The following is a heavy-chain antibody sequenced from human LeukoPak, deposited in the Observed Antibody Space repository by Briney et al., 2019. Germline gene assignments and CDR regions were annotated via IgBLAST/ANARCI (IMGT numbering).Heavy chain of an antibody. CDR2: ISGSGGST. Sequence: PGGSLRLSCAASGFTFSSYAMSWVRQAPGKGLEWVSAISGSGGSTYYADSVKGRFTISRDNSKNTLYPQMNSLRAEDTAVYYCAKMGFGELPSNWFDPWGQGTLVTVSS. V-gene: IGHV3-23*01. CDR1: GFTFSSYA. CDR3: AKMGFGELPSNWFDP. J-gene: IGHJ5*02. D-gene: IGHD3-10*01.